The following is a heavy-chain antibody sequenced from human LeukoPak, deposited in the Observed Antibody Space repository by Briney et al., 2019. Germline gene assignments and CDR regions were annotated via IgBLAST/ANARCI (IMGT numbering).Heavy chain of an antibody. D-gene: IGHD2-2*01. J-gene: IGHJ4*02. CDR1: GFSFGGYA. CDR2: ILGSGSSI. CDR3: AKRYCGSTSCPSPFYFFDY. Sequence: PGGSLRLSCAASGFSFGGYAMNWVRQAPGKGLEWVSSILGSGSSIYYEDSVKGRFTISRDNSKNTLYLQMNSLRAEDTAIYYCAKRYCGSTSCPSPFYFFDYWGQGTLVTVSS. V-gene: IGHV3-23*01.